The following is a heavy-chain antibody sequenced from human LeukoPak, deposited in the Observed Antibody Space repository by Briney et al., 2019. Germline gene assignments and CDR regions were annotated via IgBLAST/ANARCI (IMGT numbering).Heavy chain of an antibody. D-gene: IGHD3-3*01. CDR1: GGSISSGGYY. V-gene: IGHV4-31*03. J-gene: IGHJ4*02. CDR3: ARELRFLEWLHLDY. CDR2: IYYSGST. Sequence: SQTLSLTCTVSGGSISSGGYYWSWIRQHPGTGLEWIGYIYYSGSTYYNPSLKSRVTISVDTSKNQFSLKLSSVTAADTAVYYCARELRFLEWLHLDYWGQGTLVTVSS.